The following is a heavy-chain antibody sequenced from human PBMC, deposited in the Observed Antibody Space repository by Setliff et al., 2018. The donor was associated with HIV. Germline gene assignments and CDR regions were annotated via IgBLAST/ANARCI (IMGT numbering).Heavy chain of an antibody. V-gene: IGHV4-39*07. CDR3: ARDDSIVLVPAIMRGDGFDF. J-gene: IGHJ3*01. CDR2: VYYTGSI. CDR1: GGSVGSSSYY. Sequence: SETLSLTCTVSGGSVGSSSYYWAWIRQPPGKGLEWIGSVYYTGSIKYNPSLESRVTISIDTSENQSSLRLTSVTAADTAVYYCARDDSIVLVPAIMRGDGFDFWGQGTMVTVSS. D-gene: IGHD2-2*01.